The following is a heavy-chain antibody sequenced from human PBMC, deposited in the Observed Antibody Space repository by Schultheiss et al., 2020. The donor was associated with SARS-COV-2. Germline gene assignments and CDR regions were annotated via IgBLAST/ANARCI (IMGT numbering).Heavy chain of an antibody. CDR3: ARDRTVTTRGLSYYYYYYGMDV. J-gene: IGHJ6*02. Sequence: GGSLRLSCAASGFTFSSYAMHWVRQAPGKGLEWVAVISYDGSNKYYADSVKGRFTISRDNSKNTLYLQMNSLRAEDTAVYYCARDRTVTTRGLSYYYYYYGMDVWGQGTTVTVSS. CDR1: GFTFSSYA. D-gene: IGHD4-11*01. CDR2: ISYDGSNK. V-gene: IGHV3-30-3*01.